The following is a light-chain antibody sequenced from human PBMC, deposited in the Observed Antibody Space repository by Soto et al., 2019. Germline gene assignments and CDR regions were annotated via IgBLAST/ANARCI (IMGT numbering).Light chain of an antibody. CDR1: QSVDIY. Sequence: EIVLTQSPATLSLSPGERATLSCRASQSVDIYLAWYQQRPGQAPRLLIYDASNRATGIPARFSGSGSGTDFTLTISSLEPEDFAVYYCQLRSLWPPRVFTGGPGTKVDIK. J-gene: IGKJ3*01. CDR2: DAS. CDR3: QLRSLWPPRVFT. V-gene: IGKV3-11*01.